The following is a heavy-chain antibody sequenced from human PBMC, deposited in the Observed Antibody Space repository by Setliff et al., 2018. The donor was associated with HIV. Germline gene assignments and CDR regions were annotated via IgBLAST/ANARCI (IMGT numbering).Heavy chain of an antibody. J-gene: IGHJ5*02. V-gene: IGHV5-51*01. CDR1: GYYFPNSW. D-gene: IGHD3-16*02. CDR3: AKSSGSYPLGFDP. Sequence: PGESLKISCKGFGYYFPNSWIVWVRQMPGKGLEWMGVIHPGDSDTMYSPVFEGQVTISVDTSINTAYLQWNSLKASDSGIYYCAKSSGSYPLGFDPWGQGTLVTVSS. CDR2: IHPGDSDT.